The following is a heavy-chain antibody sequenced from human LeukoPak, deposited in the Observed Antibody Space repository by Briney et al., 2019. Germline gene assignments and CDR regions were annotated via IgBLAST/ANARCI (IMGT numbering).Heavy chain of an antibody. D-gene: IGHD1-26*01. Sequence: SETLSLTCTLAGDSISRKYWSCLRQPPGKGLEWIGYIHYSGSTNYNPSLKSRVTISVDTSKNQFSLKLSSVTAADTAVYYCARLGATTFHYWGRGTLVTVSS. CDR2: IHYSGST. V-gene: IGHV4-59*01. CDR1: GDSISRKY. J-gene: IGHJ4*02. CDR3: ARLGATTFHY.